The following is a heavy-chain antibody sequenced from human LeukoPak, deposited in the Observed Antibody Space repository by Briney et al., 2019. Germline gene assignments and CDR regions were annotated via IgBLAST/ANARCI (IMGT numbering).Heavy chain of an antibody. CDR2: ISSNGGST. CDR3: VKGHLVWELGDYFDY. Sequence: GGSPRPSRSASGFTLSSYAMHWGRPAPREGPENVSAISSNGGSTYYADSVKGRFTISRDNSKNTLYLQMSSLRAEDTAVYYCVKGHLVWELGDYFDYWGQGTLVTVSS. CDR1: GFTLSSYA. V-gene: IGHV3-64D*09. J-gene: IGHJ4*02. D-gene: IGHD1-26*01.